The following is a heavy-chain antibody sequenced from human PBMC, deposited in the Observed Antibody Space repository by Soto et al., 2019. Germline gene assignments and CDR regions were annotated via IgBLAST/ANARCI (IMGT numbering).Heavy chain of an antibody. J-gene: IGHJ3*02. D-gene: IGHD3-16*01. CDR1: GYSFTSYW. Sequence: GESLKISCKGSGYSFTSYWIAWVRQMPGKGLEWMGIIYPGDSDTRYSPSFQGQVTFSADKSITSAYLQWGNLQASDPAMYHCARHLLKLGIISPDDAFDIWGQGTMVTVSS. CDR2: IYPGDSDT. CDR3: ARHLLKLGIISPDDAFDI. V-gene: IGHV5-51*01.